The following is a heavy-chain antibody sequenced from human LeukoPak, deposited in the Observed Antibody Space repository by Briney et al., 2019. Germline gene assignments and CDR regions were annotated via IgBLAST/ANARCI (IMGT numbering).Heavy chain of an antibody. D-gene: IGHD6-6*01. CDR3: ARAIAARKEYFDY. J-gene: IGHJ4*02. CDR2: IYHSGST. Sequence: SETLSLTCTVSGYSISSGYYWGWIRQPPGKGLEWIGSIYHSGSTYYNPSLKSRVTISVDTSKNQFSLKLSSVTAADTAVYYCARAIAARKEYFDYWGQGTLVTVSS. V-gene: IGHV4-38-2*02. CDR1: GYSISSGYY.